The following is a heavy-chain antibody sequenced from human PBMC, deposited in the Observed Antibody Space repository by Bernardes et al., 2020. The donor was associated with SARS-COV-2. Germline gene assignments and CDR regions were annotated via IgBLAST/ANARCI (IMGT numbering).Heavy chain of an antibody. CDR1: GDSITAYY. V-gene: IGHV4-59*01. Sequence: TLPLPSTVSGDSITAYYWSWIRQPPGKGLEWIGHNSYSGITQYHPSLESRVTISVDTSSNQFSLQLTSVTAADRAVYYCARGPRGDGSFDLWGQGTLVTVSS. CDR3: ARGPRGDGSFDL. CDR2: NSYSGIT. J-gene: IGHJ4*02. D-gene: IGHD2-21*02.